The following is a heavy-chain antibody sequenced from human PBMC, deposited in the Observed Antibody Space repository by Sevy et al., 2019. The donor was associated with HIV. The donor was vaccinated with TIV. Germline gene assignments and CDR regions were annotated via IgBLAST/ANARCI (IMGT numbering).Heavy chain of an antibody. J-gene: IGHJ4*02. Sequence: GGSLRLSCAASGFTFSSYAMHWVRQAPGKGLEWVAVISHDGSNKNYADSVKGRFTISRDNSKNTLYLQMNSLGAEDTAVYYCARGGYSSSWPLGYWGQGTLVTVSS. CDR3: ARGGYSSSWPLGY. CDR1: GFTFSSYA. D-gene: IGHD6-13*01. V-gene: IGHV3-30-3*01. CDR2: ISHDGSNK.